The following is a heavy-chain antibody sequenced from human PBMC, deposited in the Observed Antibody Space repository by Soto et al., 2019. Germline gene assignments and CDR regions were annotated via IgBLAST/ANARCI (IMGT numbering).Heavy chain of an antibody. D-gene: IGHD2-15*01. Sequence: QVQLQESGPGLVKPSETLSLTCTVSGGSISSYYWSWIRQPPGKGLEWIGYIYYSGSTNYNPSLKSRVTISVDTSKNQFSLKLSSVTAADTAVYYCARETRYCSGGSCYSLSFDYWGQGTLVTVSS. J-gene: IGHJ4*02. CDR2: IYYSGST. CDR3: ARETRYCSGGSCYSLSFDY. V-gene: IGHV4-59*01. CDR1: GGSISSYY.